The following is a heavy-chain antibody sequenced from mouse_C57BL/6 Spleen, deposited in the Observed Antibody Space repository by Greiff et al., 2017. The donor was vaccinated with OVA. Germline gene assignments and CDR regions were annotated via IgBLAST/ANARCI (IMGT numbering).Heavy chain of an antibody. Sequence: DVKLVESGAELVRPGASVKLSCTASGFNIKDDYMHWVKQRPEQGLEWIGWLDPENGDTEYASKFQGKATITADTSSNTAYLQLSSLTSEDTAVYYCTRGTTGFAYWGQGTLVTVSA. V-gene: IGHV14-4*01. CDR3: TRGTTGFAY. CDR1: GFNIKDDY. D-gene: IGHD2-14*01. CDR2: LDPENGDT. J-gene: IGHJ3*01.